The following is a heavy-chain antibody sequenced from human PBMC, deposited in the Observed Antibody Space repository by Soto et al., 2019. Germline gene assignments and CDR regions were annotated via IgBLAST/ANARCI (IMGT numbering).Heavy chain of an antibody. J-gene: IGHJ3*02. D-gene: IGHD1-26*01. Sequence: EVQLVESGGGLVQPGGSLRLSCAASGLSFSSYWMHWVRQAPGKGLVWVSRIKSDGSSTTYADSVKGRFTISRDNAKNTLYLQMNSLRAEDTAVYYCATRSSLRPFDIWGQGTMVTVSS. CDR2: IKSDGSST. V-gene: IGHV3-74*01. CDR1: GLSFSSYW. CDR3: ATRSSLRPFDI.